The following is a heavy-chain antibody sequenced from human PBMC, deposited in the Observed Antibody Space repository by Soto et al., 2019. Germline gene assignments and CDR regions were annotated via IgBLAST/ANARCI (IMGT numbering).Heavy chain of an antibody. CDR2: IYDGSNK. CDR1: GFTFSSYV. D-gene: IGHD2-2*01. CDR3: ARFDIVLVPAAPDAFDI. V-gene: IGHV3-30*03. Sequence: RGSLRLSCAASGFTFSSYVMHWVRQAPGKGLEWVAVIYDGSNKYYADSVKGRFTISRDNSKNTLYLQMNSLRAEDTAVYYCARFDIVLVPAAPDAFDIWGQGTMVTVSS. J-gene: IGHJ3*02.